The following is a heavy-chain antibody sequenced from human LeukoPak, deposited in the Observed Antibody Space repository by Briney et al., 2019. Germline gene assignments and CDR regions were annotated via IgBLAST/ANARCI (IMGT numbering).Heavy chain of an antibody. V-gene: IGHV1-18*01. CDR3: ARDREVLRYFDWLSTTDDY. D-gene: IGHD3-9*01. J-gene: IGHJ4*02. Sequence: ASVKVSCKASGYTFTSYGISWVRQAPGQRLEWMGWISAYNGDTNYTQKLQGRVTMTTDTSTSTPYMELRSLRPDDTAVYYCARDREVLRYFDWLSTTDDYWGQGTLVTVSS. CDR2: ISAYNGDT. CDR1: GYTFTSYG.